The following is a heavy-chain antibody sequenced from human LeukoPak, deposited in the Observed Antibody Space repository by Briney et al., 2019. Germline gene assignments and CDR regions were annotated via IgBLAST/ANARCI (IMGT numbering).Heavy chain of an antibody. J-gene: IGHJ4*02. D-gene: IGHD4-17*01. Sequence: GRSLRLSCAASGFTFDDYAMHWVRQAPGKGLEWVSGISWNSGGIGYADSVKGRFTISRDNAKNSLYLQMNSLRAEDTALYYCAKDMAPYDYGDPWYFDFWGQGTLVTVSS. CDR1: GFTFDDYA. V-gene: IGHV3-9*01. CDR2: ISWNSGGI. CDR3: AKDMAPYDYGDPWYFDF.